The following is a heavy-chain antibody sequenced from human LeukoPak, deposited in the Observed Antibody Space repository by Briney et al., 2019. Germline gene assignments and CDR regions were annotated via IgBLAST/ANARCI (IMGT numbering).Heavy chain of an antibody. V-gene: IGHV3-21*01. CDR2: ISSSSSYI. CDR1: GFTFSSYS. D-gene: IGHD4-17*01. J-gene: IGHJ6*03. CDR3: ARVSTVTTGQEDYMDV. Sequence: GGSLRLSCAASGFTFSSYSMNWDRQAPGKGLEWVSSISSSSSYIYYADSVKGRFTISRDNAKNSLYLQMNSLRAEDTAVYYCARVSTVTTGQEDYMDVWGKGTTVTVSS.